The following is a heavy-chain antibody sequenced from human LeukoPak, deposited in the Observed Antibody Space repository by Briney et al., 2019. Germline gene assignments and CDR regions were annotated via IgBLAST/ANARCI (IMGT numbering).Heavy chain of an antibody. CDR2: ICAYNGST. CDR1: GYTFTSYG. V-gene: IGHV1-18*01. CDR3: TSESYEGSSFDY. D-gene: IGHD2-15*01. J-gene: IGHJ4*02. Sequence: ASVTVSCKASGYTFTSYGSSRVRQAPGQGLEGMGWICAYNGSTNYAQKLQGRVTMTTDTSTSTAYMELRSLRSDDTAVYYCTSESYEGSSFDYWGQGTLVTVSS.